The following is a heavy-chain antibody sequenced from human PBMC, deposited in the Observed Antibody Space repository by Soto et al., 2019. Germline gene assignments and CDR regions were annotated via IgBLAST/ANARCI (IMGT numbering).Heavy chain of an antibody. CDR3: ARHRFLGYCGGDCYSWDYYYYGMDV. V-gene: IGHV5-10-1*01. J-gene: IGHJ6*02. CDR2: IDPSDSYT. D-gene: IGHD2-21*02. Sequence: GESLKISCKGSGYSFTSYWISWVRQMPGKGLEWMGRIDPSDSYTNYSPSFQGHVTISADKSISTAYLQWSSLKASDTAMYYCARHRFLGYCGGDCYSWDYYYYGMDVWGQGTTVTVS. CDR1: GYSFTSYW.